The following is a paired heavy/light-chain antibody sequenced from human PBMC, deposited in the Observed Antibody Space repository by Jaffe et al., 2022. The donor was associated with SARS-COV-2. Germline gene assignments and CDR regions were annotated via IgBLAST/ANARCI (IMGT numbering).Heavy chain of an antibody. D-gene: IGHD3-16*02. V-gene: IGHV3-20*04. CDR2: VNWNGDGP. Sequence: EVQLVESGGGVVWPGGSLRLSCAASGFTFDDYAMTWVRLVPGKGLEWVSGVNWNGDGPRYAVSVKGRFTISRDNGEKSLFLQMNSLRPEDTAFYFCARVSSMMTFGGVIADYWYFDLWGRGTLVTVSS. J-gene: IGHJ2*01. CDR3: ARVSSMMTFGGVIADYWYFDL. CDR1: GFTFDDYA.
Light chain of an antibody. J-gene: IGKJ4*01. CDR1: QSVSSL. CDR2: DAS. Sequence: EIVLTQSPATLSLSPGERATLSCRASQSVSSLLAWYQQKPGQAPRLLIYDASNRATGIPARFGGSGSGTDFTLTISSLEPEDFAVYYCQQRGSWPLTFGGGTKVEF. V-gene: IGKV3-11*01. CDR3: QQRGSWPLT.